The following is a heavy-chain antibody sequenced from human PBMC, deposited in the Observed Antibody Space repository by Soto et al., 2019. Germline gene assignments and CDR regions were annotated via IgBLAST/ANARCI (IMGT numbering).Heavy chain of an antibody. V-gene: IGHV3-30*03. CDR3: ARDPTTSLKSIYYLDK. CDR2: ISYEGSNK. D-gene: IGHD4-17*01. Sequence: GRSMRLSCAAYGFSFSSFGMHWVRQAPSKGLEWVAVISYEGSNKYYTDSLKGRFTISRDNFKNTLYLHMNGLRVDDTAVYYGARDPTTSLKSIYYLDKWGQGTPVTVSS. J-gene: IGHJ4*01. CDR1: GFSFSSFG.